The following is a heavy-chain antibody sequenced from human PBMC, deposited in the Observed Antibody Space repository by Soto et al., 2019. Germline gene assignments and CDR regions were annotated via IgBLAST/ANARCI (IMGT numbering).Heavy chain of an antibody. J-gene: IGHJ6*02. D-gene: IGHD2-21*01. CDR1: GFSFSSHG. V-gene: IGHV3-33*01. CDR2: IWYDGSNK. Sequence: GGSLRLSCVASGFSFSSHGMHWVRQAPGKGLEWVAVIWYDGSNKYYADSVKGRFTISRDNSKSTLSLQMNSLRGEDTAVYYCARWGDDKRMDVWGQGTTVTVSS. CDR3: ARWGDDKRMDV.